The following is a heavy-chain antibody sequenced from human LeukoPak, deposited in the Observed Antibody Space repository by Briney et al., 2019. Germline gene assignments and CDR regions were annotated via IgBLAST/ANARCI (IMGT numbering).Heavy chain of an antibody. J-gene: IGHJ4*02. CDR1: GYSISSGYY. D-gene: IGHD5-12*01. Sequence: SETLSLTCTVSGYSISSGYYWGWIRQPPGKGLEWIGSIYHSGSTYYNPSLKSRVTISVDTSKNQFSLKLSSVTAADTAVYYCASRGGYSGYVPYWGQGALVTVSS. CDR2: IYHSGST. V-gene: IGHV4-38-2*02. CDR3: ASRGGYSGYVPY.